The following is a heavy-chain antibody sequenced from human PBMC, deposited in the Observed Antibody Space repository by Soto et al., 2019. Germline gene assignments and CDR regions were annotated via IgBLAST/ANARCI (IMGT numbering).Heavy chain of an antibody. D-gene: IGHD3-10*01. CDR2: ISTYDGDT. CDR1: GYVFIGYG. CDR3: ARDLDGSGSYYTDY. J-gene: IGHJ4*02. V-gene: IGHV1-18*01. Sequence: ASVKVSCKASGYVFIGYGISWVRQAPGQGLEWMGRISTYDGDTNYAQNFQGRVTMTTDTSTSTAYMELRSLRSDDTAVYYCARDLDGSGSYYTDYWGPGTLVTVSS.